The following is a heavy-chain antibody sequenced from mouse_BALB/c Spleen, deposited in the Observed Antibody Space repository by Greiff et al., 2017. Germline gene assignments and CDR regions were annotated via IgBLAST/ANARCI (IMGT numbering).Heavy chain of an antibody. J-gene: IGHJ3*01. CDR3: ARLGFAY. Sequence: EVKLMESGGGLVKPGGSLKLSCAASGFTFSSYAMSWVRQTPEKRLEWVASISSGGSTYYPDSVKGRFTISRDSARNILYLQMSSLRSEDTAMYYCARLGFAYWGQGTLVTVSA. V-gene: IGHV5-6-5*01. CDR1: GFTFSSYA. CDR2: ISSGGST.